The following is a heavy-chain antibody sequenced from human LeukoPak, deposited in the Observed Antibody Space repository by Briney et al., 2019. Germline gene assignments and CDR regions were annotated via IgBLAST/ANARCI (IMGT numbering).Heavy chain of an antibody. V-gene: IGHV4-38-2*02. D-gene: IGHD6-19*01. CDR3: AREPFGSSYYFNY. Sequence: PSETLSLTCAVSGYSISSGYYWGWIRQPPGKGLEWIGSIYHSGSTYYNPSLKSRVTISVDTSKNQFSLKLSSVTAADMAVYYCAREPFGSSYYFNYWGQGTLVTVSS. CDR1: GYSISSGYY. CDR2: IYHSGST. J-gene: IGHJ4*02.